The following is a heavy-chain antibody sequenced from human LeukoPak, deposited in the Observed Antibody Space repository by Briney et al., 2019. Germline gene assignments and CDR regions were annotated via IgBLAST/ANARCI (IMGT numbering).Heavy chain of an antibody. Sequence: SETLSLTCTVSGYSISSGYYWGWIRQPPGKGLEYIGYIYYSGSTNYNPSLKSRVTISVDTSKNQFSLKLSSVTAADTAVYYCARGYYGSGSYDYYYMDVWGKGTTVTISS. D-gene: IGHD3-10*01. J-gene: IGHJ6*03. CDR3: ARGYYGSGSYDYYYMDV. CDR2: IYYSGST. V-gene: IGHV4-61*01. CDR1: GYSISSGYY.